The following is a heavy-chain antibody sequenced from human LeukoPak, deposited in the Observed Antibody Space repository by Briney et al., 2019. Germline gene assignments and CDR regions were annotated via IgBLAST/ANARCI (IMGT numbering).Heavy chain of an antibody. Sequence: SETLSLTCTVSGGSISSYYWSWIRQPPGKGLEWIGYIYYSGSTNYNPSLKSRVTISVDTSKNQFSLKLSSVTAADTAVYYCARVGIGYCTNGVRYTGPVGRDWYFDLWGRGTLVTVSS. CDR2: IYYSGST. J-gene: IGHJ2*01. CDR3: ARVGIGYCTNGVRYTGPVGRDWYFDL. V-gene: IGHV4-59*01. D-gene: IGHD2-8*01. CDR1: GGSISSYY.